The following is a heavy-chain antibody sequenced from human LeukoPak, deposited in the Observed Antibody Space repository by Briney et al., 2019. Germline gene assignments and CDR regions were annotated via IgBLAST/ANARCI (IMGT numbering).Heavy chain of an antibody. Sequence: GASVKVSCKASGYTFSNYDINWVRQATGQGLEWMGWMNPNSGDTRYAQKFQGRVTITRNTSINTAYMELSSLRSEDTAVYYCARGLESYDSSTYPVLSSGGQGTLVTVSS. D-gene: IGHD3-22*01. CDR3: ARGLESYDSSTYPVLSS. J-gene: IGHJ4*02. CDR1: GYTFSNYD. V-gene: IGHV1-8*03. CDR2: MNPNSGDT.